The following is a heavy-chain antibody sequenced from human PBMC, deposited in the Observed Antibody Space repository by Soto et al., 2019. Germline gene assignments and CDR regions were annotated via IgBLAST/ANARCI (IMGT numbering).Heavy chain of an antibody. CDR2: ISYDGSNK. Sequence: PGGSLRLSCAASGFTFSSYGMHWVRQAPGKGLEWVAVISYDGSNKYYADSVKGRFTISRDNSKNTLYLQMNSLRAEDTAVYYCAKRQVGSGYDYAFDIWGQGTMVTVSS. J-gene: IGHJ3*02. CDR3: AKRQVGSGYDYAFDI. V-gene: IGHV3-30*18. D-gene: IGHD5-12*01. CDR1: GFTFSSYG.